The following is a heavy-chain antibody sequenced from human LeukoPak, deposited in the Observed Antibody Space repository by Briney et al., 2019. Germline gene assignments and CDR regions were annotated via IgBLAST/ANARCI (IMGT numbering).Heavy chain of an antibody. D-gene: IGHD1-26*01. J-gene: IGHJ4*02. CDR2: IYYSGST. V-gene: IGHV4-59*01. CDR3: ARERSYYFDY. Sequence: SETLSLTCTVSGGSISSYYWSWIRQPPGKGLEWTGYIYYSGSTNYNPSLKSRVTISVDTSKNQFSLKLSSVTAADTAVYYCARERSYYFDYWGQGTLVTVSS. CDR1: GGSISSYY.